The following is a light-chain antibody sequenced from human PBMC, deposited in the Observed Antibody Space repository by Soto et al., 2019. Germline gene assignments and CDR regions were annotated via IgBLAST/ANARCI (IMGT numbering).Light chain of an antibody. CDR3: QQYESYS. J-gene: IGKJ1*01. CDR2: GAS. V-gene: IGKV3-15*01. CDR1: QSVSSN. Sequence: EIVMTQFPATLSVSPGERATLSCRASQSVSSNLAWYQQKPGQAPRLLIYGASTRATGIPARFSGSGSGTEFTLTISRLEPEDFAVYYCQQYESYSFGQGTRWIS.